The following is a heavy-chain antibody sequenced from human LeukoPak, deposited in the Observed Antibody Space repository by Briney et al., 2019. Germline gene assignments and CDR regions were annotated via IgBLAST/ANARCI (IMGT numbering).Heavy chain of an antibody. J-gene: IGHJ3*02. CDR3: ASFEGCSRGSCYLDAFDI. V-gene: IGHV4-31*03. Sequence: PSETLSLTCTLSLGSISGGGFYLSWIRQHPGKGLEWIGYVYYSGSTYYNPSLKSRVTISVDTSKNQFSLKLSSVTAADTAVYYRASFEGCSRGSCYLDAFDIWGQGTMVTVSS. CDR2: VYYSGST. CDR1: LGSISGGGFY. D-gene: IGHD2-15*01.